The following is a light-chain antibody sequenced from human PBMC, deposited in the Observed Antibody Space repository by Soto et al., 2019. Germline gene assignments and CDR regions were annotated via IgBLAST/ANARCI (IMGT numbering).Light chain of an antibody. J-gene: IGLJ2*01. CDR3: SSYTSSSTDVV. CDR2: DVS. Sequence: QSVLTQPASVSGSPGQSIPISCTGTSSDVGGYNYVSWYQQHPVKAPKLMIYDVSNRPSGVSNRFSGSKSGNTASLTISGLQAEDEADYYCSSYTSSSTDVVFGGGTKLTVL. V-gene: IGLV2-14*01. CDR1: SSDVGGYNY.